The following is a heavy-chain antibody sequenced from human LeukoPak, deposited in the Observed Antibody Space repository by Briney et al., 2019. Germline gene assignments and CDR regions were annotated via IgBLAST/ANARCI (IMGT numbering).Heavy chain of an antibody. Sequence: SETLSLTCTVTGGSISSYYWSWIRQPPGKGLEWIGYIYYTGSTNYNPSLKSRVTISVDTSKNQFSLRLSSVTAADTAVFYCAALDTQFDPWGQGTLVTVSS. V-gene: IGHV4-59*08. J-gene: IGHJ5*02. CDR3: AALDTQFDP. CDR2: IYYTGST. CDR1: GGSISSYY.